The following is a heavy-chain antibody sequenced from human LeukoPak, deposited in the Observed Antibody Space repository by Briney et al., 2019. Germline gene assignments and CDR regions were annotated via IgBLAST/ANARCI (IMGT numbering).Heavy chain of an antibody. CDR1: GGSISSGSYY. D-gene: IGHD2-15*01. V-gene: IGHV4-61*02. CDR3: ARRGYCSGGSCYSFDY. J-gene: IGHJ4*02. Sequence: PSETLSLTCTVSGGSISSGSYYGSWIRQPAGKGLEWIGRIYTTGTTDYNPSLKSRVTISLDTSKNQFSLKLSSVTAADTAVYYCARRGYCSGGSCYSFDYWGQGTLVTVSS. CDR2: IYTTGTT.